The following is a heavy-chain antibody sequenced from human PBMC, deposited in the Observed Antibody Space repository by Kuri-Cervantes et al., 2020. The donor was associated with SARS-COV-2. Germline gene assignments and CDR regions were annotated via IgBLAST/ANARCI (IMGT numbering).Heavy chain of an antibody. CDR3: ARHSREVRMILPDY. CDR1: GFTFSNYA. Sequence: GGSLRLSCAASGFTFSNYAIHWVRQAPGKGLEWVALISYDGSDKNYADSVKGRFTISRDNSKNSLYLQMNSLRTEDTAMYYCARHSREVRMILPDYWGQGTLVTVSS. D-gene: IGHD3-22*01. J-gene: IGHJ4*02. V-gene: IGHV3-30*01. CDR2: ISYDGSDK.